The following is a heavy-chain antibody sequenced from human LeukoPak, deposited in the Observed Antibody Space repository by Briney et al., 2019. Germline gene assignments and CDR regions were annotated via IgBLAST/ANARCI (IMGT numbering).Heavy chain of an antibody. CDR3: ARRFFDY. Sequence: GGSLRLSCAASGFTFSNYAMSWVRQAPGKGLEWVANIKQDGSEKYYVGSVKGRFTISRDNAKNSLYLQMNSLRVEDTAVYYCARRFFDYWGQGTLVTVSS. CDR2: IKQDGSEK. CDR1: GFTFSNYA. V-gene: IGHV3-7*01. J-gene: IGHJ4*02.